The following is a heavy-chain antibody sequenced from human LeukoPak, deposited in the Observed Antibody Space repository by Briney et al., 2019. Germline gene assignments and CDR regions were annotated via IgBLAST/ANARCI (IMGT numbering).Heavy chain of an antibody. V-gene: IGHV3-48*02. CDR2: ISSSSSTM. J-gene: IGHJ4*02. D-gene: IGHD3-10*01. CDR3: ARAILPDGSGSCYFDY. CDR1: GFTFSSYS. Sequence: GGSLRLSCAASGFTFSSYSMNWVRQAPGKGLELVSYISSSSSTMYYADSVKGRFTISRGNAKNSLYLQMNSLRDEDTAVYYCARAILPDGSGSCYFDYWGQGTLVTVSS.